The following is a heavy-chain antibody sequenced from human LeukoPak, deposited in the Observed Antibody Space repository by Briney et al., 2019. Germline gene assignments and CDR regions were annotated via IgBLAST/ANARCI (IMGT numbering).Heavy chain of an antibody. Sequence: ASVKVSCEASGYTFTGYYIRWVRQAPGQGLEWMGWIDPKSGGTNYAQNFQGRVTMTSDTSISTAYMELSGLRYDDRAVYYCVRDMIAAAGTGGWGQGTLVTVSS. V-gene: IGHV1-2*02. J-gene: IGHJ4*02. D-gene: IGHD6-13*01. CDR3: VRDMIAAAGTGG. CDR1: GYTFTGYY. CDR2: IDPKSGGT.